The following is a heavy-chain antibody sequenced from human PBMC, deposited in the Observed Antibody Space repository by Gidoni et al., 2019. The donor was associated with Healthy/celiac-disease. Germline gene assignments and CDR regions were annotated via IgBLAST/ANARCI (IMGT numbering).Heavy chain of an antibody. CDR2: IYYSGST. D-gene: IGHD4-4*01. Sequence: QVQLQESGPGLVKPSETLSPTCTVSGGSISSYYWSWIRQPPGKGLEWIGYIYYSGSTNYNPSLKSRVTISVDTSKNQFSLKLSSVTAADTAVYYCARGIYSNHFDYWGQGTLVTVSS. J-gene: IGHJ4*02. CDR3: ARGIYSNHFDY. CDR1: GGSISSYY. V-gene: IGHV4-59*01.